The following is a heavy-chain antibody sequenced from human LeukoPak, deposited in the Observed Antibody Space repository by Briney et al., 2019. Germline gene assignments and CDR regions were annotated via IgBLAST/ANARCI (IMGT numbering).Heavy chain of an antibody. CDR1: GGSISSYY. D-gene: IGHD2-2*02. Sequence: SETLSLTCTVSGGSISSYYWSWIRQPPEKGLEWIGYIYYSGSTNYNPSLKSRVTISVDTSKNQFSLKLSSVTAADTAVYYCARVGYRPRYCSSTSCYNPINYCFDYWGQGTLVTVSS. CDR3: ARVGYRPRYCSSTSCYNPINYCFDY. V-gene: IGHV4-59*01. CDR2: IYYSGST. J-gene: IGHJ4*02.